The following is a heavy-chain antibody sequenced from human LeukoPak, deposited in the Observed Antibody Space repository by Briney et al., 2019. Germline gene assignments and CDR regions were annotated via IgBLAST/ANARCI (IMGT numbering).Heavy chain of an antibody. V-gene: IGHV3-9*01. CDR1: GFTFDDYA. CDR2: ISWKSGYI. J-gene: IGHJ4*02. Sequence: GGSLRLSCAASGFTFDDYAMHWVRQAPGKGLEWVSGISWKSGYIGYADSVKGRFSISRDNAKNSLYLQMNSLRSEDTALYYCAKDVNYYASGSPFDYWGQGTLVTVSS. D-gene: IGHD3-10*01. CDR3: AKDVNYYASGSPFDY.